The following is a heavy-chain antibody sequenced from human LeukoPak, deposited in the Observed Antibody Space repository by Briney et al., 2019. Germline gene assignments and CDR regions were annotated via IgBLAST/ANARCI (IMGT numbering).Heavy chain of an antibody. Sequence: GASVKVSCKASGGTLSSFSISWMRQAPGQGLEWMGGIIPIFGTANYAQKFQGRVIMTEDKSTDTAYMELSSLRSEDTAVYYCATVQKQDYDTTPYYDHWGQGTLVTVSS. V-gene: IGHV1-69*06. CDR3: ATVQKQDYDTTPYYDH. CDR1: GGTLSSFS. D-gene: IGHD3-22*01. J-gene: IGHJ4*02. CDR2: IIPIFGTA.